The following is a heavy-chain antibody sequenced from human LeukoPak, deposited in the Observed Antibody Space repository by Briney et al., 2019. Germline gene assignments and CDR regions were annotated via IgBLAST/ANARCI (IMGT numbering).Heavy chain of an antibody. D-gene: IGHD5-18*01. CDR1: GGSISPYY. V-gene: IGHV4-59*01. Sequence: PSETLSLTCSVSGGSISPYYWSWIRQPPGKGLEWIGCIHYTGSTNSNPSLRSRVSISVDTSKNQLPLKLNSVTAADTAVYYCARYGYNYGLDYWGQGTLLTVSS. J-gene: IGHJ4*02. CDR2: IHYTGST. CDR3: ARYGYNYGLDY.